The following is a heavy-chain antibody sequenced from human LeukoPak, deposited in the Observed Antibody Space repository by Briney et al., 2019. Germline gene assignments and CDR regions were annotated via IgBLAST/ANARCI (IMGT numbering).Heavy chain of an antibody. J-gene: IGHJ4*02. CDR1: GFTFSSYE. V-gene: IGHV3-48*03. CDR3: ARGARKADDYDS. Sequence: GGSLRLSCAASGFTFSSYEMNWVRQAPGKGLEWVSYISSSGSTIYYADSVKGRFTISRDNSKHTVYVQMNSLRAEDTAVYYCARGARKADDYDSWGQGTLVTVSS. CDR2: ISSSGSTI.